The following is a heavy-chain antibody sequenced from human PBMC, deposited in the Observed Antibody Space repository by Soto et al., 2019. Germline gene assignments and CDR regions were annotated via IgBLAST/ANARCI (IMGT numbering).Heavy chain of an antibody. Sequence: QVQLVQSGAEVKKPGSSVKVSCKASGGTFSSYTISWVRQAPGQGLEWVARIIPILGIANYAQKFQGRVTITADKSTSTAYMELSSLRSEDTAVYYCARDRRGIAAAGTYYYYYGMDVWGQGTTVTVSS. CDR1: GGTFSSYT. CDR3: ARDRRGIAAAGTYYYYYGMDV. J-gene: IGHJ6*02. V-gene: IGHV1-69*08. D-gene: IGHD6-13*01. CDR2: IIPILGIA.